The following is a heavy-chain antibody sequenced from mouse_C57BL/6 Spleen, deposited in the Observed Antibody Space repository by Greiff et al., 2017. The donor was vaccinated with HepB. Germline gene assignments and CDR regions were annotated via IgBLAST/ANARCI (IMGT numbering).Heavy chain of an antibody. Sequence: EVKLVESGGGLVQPGGSLSLSCAASGFTFTDYYMSWVRQPPGKALEWLGFIRNKANGYTTEYSASVKGRFTISRDNSQSILYRQMNALRAEDSATYYCARCIRGPYYFDYWGQGTTLTVSS. J-gene: IGHJ2*01. V-gene: IGHV7-3*01. CDR1: GFTFTDYY. CDR3: ARCIRGPYYFDY. CDR2: IRNKANGYTT.